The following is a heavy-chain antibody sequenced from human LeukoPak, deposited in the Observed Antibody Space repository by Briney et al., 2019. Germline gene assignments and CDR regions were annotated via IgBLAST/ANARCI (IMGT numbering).Heavy chain of an antibody. Sequence: SETLSLTCAVYGGSFSGYYWSWIRQPPGKGLEWIGEINHSGSTNYNPSLKSRVTISVDTSKNQFSLKLSSVTAADTAVYYCARGGLHLPSYPNFDYWGQGTLVTVSS. V-gene: IGHV4-34*01. CDR1: GGSFSGYY. J-gene: IGHJ4*02. CDR2: INHSGST. CDR3: ARGGLHLPSYPNFDY.